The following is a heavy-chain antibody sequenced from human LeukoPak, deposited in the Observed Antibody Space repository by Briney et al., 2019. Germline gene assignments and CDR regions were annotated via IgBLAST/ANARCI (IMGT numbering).Heavy chain of an antibody. V-gene: IGHV4-59*08. J-gene: IGHJ5*02. CDR3: ARSGFMGDYDWFDP. CDR2: IFYSGTT. D-gene: IGHD3-16*01. Sequence: SETRSLTCTVSGGSISTYYWSWIRQPPGKGLEWIGYIFYSGTTKYSSSLESRVTISLDTSKNQFSLRLSSVTAADTAVYYCARSGFMGDYDWFDPWGQGILVTVSS. CDR1: GGSISTYY.